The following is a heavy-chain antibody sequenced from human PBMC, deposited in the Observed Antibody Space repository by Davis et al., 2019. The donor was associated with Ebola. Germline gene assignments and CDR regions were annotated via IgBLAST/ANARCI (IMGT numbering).Heavy chain of an antibody. CDR3: ARDGFTLVVVAVAISDD. CDR2: INAGNGDT. V-gene: IGHV1-3*01. Sequence: ASVKVSCKASGYTFINYGIHWLRQAPGQRFEWMGWINAGNGDTRYSQKFQGRVTITRDTSASTAYMELSSLRPEDTAVYYCARDGFTLVVVAVAISDDWGQGTPATVSS. CDR1: GYTFINYG. J-gene: IGHJ4*02. D-gene: IGHD2-2*01.